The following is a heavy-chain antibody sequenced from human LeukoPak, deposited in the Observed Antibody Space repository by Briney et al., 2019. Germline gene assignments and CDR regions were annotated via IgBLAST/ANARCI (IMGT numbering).Heavy chain of an antibody. CDR1: GAIFTSYW. V-gene: IGHV1-18*04. CDR3: ARVGIVATSPAFDY. D-gene: IGHD5-12*01. Sequence: GASLQISCKGSGAIFTSYWIGCVRQAPGQGLEWMGWISGYNGNTNYAQKLLGRFTMTTDTSTSTAYMELRSLRSDDTAVYYCARVGIVATSPAFDYWGQGTLVTVSS. CDR2: ISGYNGNT. J-gene: IGHJ4*02.